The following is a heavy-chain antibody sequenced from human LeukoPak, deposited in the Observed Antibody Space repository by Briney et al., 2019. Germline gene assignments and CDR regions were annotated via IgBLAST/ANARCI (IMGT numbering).Heavy chain of an antibody. D-gene: IGHD3-10*01. CDR3: ARGFRIQGFWVQGVMFDY. J-gene: IGHJ4*02. Sequence: SETLSLTCAVYGGSFSGYYWGWIRQPPGKGLEWIGEINHSGSTNYNPSLKSRVTISVDTSKNQFSLKLSSVTAADTAVYYCARGFRIQGFWVQGVMFDYWGQGTLVTVSS. CDR1: GGSFSGYY. CDR2: INHSGST. V-gene: IGHV4-34*01.